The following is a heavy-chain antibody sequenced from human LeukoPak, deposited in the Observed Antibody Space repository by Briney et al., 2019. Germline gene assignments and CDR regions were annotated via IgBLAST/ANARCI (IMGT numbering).Heavy chain of an antibody. CDR1: GGSISSGTYY. D-gene: IGHD3-10*01. Sequence: PSETLSLTCTVSGGSISSGTYYWSWIRQPAGKGLEWIGRIYTSGSTNYNPSLKSRVSISVDTSKNQFSLKLSSVTAADTAVYHCAAENTYDSGTYYFPSDYWGQGTLVTVSS. CDR3: AAENTYDSGTYYFPSDY. V-gene: IGHV4-61*02. CDR2: IYTSGST. J-gene: IGHJ4*02.